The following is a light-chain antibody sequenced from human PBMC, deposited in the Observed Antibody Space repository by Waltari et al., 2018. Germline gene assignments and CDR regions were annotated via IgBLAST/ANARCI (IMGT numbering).Light chain of an antibody. CDR3: QQYYSFQLT. J-gene: IGKJ4*01. CDR2: WAS. V-gene: IGKV4-1*01. CDR1: QSVLYRSNNKNY. Sequence: DIVMTQSPDSLTVSMGERATINCKSSQSVLYRSNNKNYLAWYQQKPGQPPKLLIYWASTRESGVPDRFSGGGSGTDFALTISSLQAEDVAVYYCQQYYSFQLTFGGGTKVEIK.